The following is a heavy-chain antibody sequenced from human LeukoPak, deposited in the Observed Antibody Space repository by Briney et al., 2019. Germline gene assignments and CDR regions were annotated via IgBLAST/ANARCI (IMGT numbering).Heavy chain of an antibody. CDR3: ARVKQWLVRDGYYYGMDV. CDR2: ISSSGSTI. V-gene: IGHV3-11*01. CDR1: GFTFSDYY. Sequence: GGSLRLSCAASGFTFSDYYMSWIRQAPGKGLGWVSYISSSGSTIYYADSVKGRFTISRDNAKNSLYLQMNSLRAEDTAVYYCARVKQWLVRDGYYYGMDVWGQGTTVTVSS. D-gene: IGHD6-19*01. J-gene: IGHJ6*02.